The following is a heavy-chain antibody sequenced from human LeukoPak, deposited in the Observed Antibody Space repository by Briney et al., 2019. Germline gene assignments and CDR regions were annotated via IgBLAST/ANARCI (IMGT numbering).Heavy chain of an antibody. Sequence: ASVKVSCKASGYTFTGYYMHWVRQAPGQGLEWMGWINPNSGGTNYAQKFQGRVTMTRDTSISTAYMELSRLRSDDTAVYHCASSHDYGDYLSAFDIWGQGTMVTVSS. CDR2: INPNSGGT. CDR3: ASSHDYGDYLSAFDI. V-gene: IGHV1-2*02. D-gene: IGHD4-17*01. J-gene: IGHJ3*02. CDR1: GYTFTGYY.